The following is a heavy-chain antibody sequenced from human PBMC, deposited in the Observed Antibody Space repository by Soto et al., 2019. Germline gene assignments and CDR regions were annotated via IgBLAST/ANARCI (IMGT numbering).Heavy chain of an antibody. CDR1: GFSFSSYE. D-gene: IGHD2-2*01. CDR3: ARHFLYCSSTRRYGRGWEH. Sequence: WGSRRLSCAASGFSFSSYEMNWVRQDPGKGLEWVSYISISVNTIYYTDSVKGRFTISRDNAKNSLYLQMNSLRAEDTAVYYCARHFLYCSSTRRYGRGWEHLGQGTLVTVSA. V-gene: IGHV3-48*03. CDR2: ISISVNTI. J-gene: IGHJ1*01.